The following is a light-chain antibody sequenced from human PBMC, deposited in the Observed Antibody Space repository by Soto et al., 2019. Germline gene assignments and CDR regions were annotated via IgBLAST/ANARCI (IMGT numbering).Light chain of an antibody. V-gene: IGLV2-23*01. CDR3: CSYAGSSSVV. CDR1: SSNVGGYNL. Sequence: QSVLTQPASVSGSPGQSVTISCTGTSSNVGGYNLVSWYQQHPGKAPKLMIYEGTKRPSGISNRFSGSKSGNTASLTISGLQAEDEADYYCCSYAGSSSVVLGGGTQLAVL. CDR2: EGT. J-gene: IGLJ2*01.